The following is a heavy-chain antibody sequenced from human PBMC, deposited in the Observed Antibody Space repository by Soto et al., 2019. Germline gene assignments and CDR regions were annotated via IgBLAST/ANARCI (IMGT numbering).Heavy chain of an antibody. Sequence: ASVKVSCKASGYTFTNYYIHWVRQAPGQGLEWMGVINPSGGVTNYAHELQGRVSMTRDVSTSTVYMELSSLRSEDTAVYYCARRSGYCSSTSCYTSDAFDIWGQGTMVTVS. V-gene: IGHV1-46*04. J-gene: IGHJ3*02. CDR2: INPSGGVT. CDR1: GYTFTNYY. D-gene: IGHD2-2*02. CDR3: ARRSGYCSSTSCYTSDAFDI.